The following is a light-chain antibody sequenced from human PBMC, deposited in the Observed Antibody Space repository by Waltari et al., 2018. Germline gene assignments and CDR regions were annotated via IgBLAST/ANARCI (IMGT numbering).Light chain of an antibody. Sequence: HSALTQPASVSRPPRQSITISCPGTSSAVGRNNYVPPYQPNPGNAPKLMIYEVSNRPSGVSKRFSGSKSGNTASLTIAGLQAEDEADYYCSSDTSSSTPYVFGTGTKVTVL. CDR1: SSAVGRNNY. CDR2: EVS. J-gene: IGLJ1*01. V-gene: IGLV2-14*01. CDR3: SSDTSSSTPYV.